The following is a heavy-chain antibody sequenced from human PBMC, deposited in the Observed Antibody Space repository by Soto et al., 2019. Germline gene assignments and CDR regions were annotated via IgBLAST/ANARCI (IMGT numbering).Heavy chain of an antibody. J-gene: IGHJ4*02. CDR1: GYTFTSYA. D-gene: IGHD3-10*01. V-gene: IGHV1-3*01. Sequence: ASVKVSCKASGYTFTSYAIHWVRQAPGQRLEWMGWINAGNGNTKYSQKFQGRVTITRDTSASTAYMELSSLRSEDTAVYYCARLTYGEYGSGTYYFDYWGQGTLVTVSS. CDR3: ARLTYGEYGSGTYYFDY. CDR2: INAGNGNT.